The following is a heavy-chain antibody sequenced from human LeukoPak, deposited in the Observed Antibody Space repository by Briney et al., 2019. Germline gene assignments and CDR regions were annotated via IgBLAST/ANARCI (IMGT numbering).Heavy chain of an antibody. V-gene: IGHV3-11*01. J-gene: IGHJ4*02. CDR3: ARAPCSSTSCPDY. D-gene: IGHD2-2*01. Sequence: GGSLRLSCAASGFTFSDYYMSWIRQAPGKGLEWVSYISSSGSTIYYADSVRGRFTISRDNAKNSLYLQMNSLRAEDTAVYYCARAPCSSTSCPDYWGQGTLVTVSS. CDR1: GFTFSDYY. CDR2: ISSSGSTI.